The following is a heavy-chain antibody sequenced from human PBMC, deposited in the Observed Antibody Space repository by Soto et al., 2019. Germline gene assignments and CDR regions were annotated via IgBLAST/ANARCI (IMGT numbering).Heavy chain of an antibody. CDR3: ARAQPYYYYYYMDV. Sequence: GGSLRLSCAASGFTFSDYYMSWIRQAPGKGLEWVSYISSSGSTIYYADSVKGRFTISRDNAKNSLYLQMNSLRAEDTAVYYCARAQPYYYYYYMDVWGKGTTVTVSS. CDR1: GFTFSDYY. J-gene: IGHJ6*03. D-gene: IGHD2-2*01. V-gene: IGHV3-11*01. CDR2: ISSSGSTI.